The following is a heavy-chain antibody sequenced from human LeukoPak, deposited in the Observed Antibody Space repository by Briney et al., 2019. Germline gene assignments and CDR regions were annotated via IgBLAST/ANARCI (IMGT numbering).Heavy chain of an antibody. CDR1: GGSFSGYY. Sequence: SETLSLTCAVYGGSFSGYYWSWIRQPPGKGLEWIGEINYNGSTNCNPSLKSRVTISVDTSKNQFSLKLSSVTAADTAVYYCARSDGYGLVGIWGQGTMVTVSS. D-gene: IGHD5-18*01. J-gene: IGHJ3*02. V-gene: IGHV4-34*01. CDR2: INYNGST. CDR3: ARSDGYGLVGI.